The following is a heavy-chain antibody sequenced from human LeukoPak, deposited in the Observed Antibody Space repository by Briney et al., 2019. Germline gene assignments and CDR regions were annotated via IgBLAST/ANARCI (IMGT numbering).Heavy chain of an antibody. V-gene: IGHV3-7*01. J-gene: IGHJ4*02. D-gene: IGHD6-13*01. CDR3: KSGGAAPGSFDN. CDR1: GFIFSDYW. CDR2: IKYDGDEE. Sequence: PGGSLRLSCVASGFIFSDYWMSWMRQAPGKGLEWVANIKYDGDEEYYVDSVKGGFTISRDNAKNSLYLQLNSLRVEDTAVYYCKSGGAAPGSFDNWGQGTLVTVSP.